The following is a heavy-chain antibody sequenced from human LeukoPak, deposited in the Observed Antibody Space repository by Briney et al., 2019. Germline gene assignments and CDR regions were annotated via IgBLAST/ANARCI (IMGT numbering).Heavy chain of an antibody. CDR1: GYTFTGYY. D-gene: IGHD3-16*01. J-gene: IGHJ4*02. V-gene: IGHV1-2*02. CDR3: ARGFMITFGGPNLDY. Sequence: ASVKVSCKASGYTFTGYYLHWVRQAPGQGLEWMGWINPNSGGTNYAQKFQGRVTMTRDTSISTAYMELSRLRSDDTAVYYCARGFMITFGGPNLDYWGQGTLVTVSS. CDR2: INPNSGGT.